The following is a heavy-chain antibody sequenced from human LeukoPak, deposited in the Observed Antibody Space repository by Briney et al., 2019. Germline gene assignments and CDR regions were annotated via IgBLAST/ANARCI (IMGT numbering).Heavy chain of an antibody. Sequence: SETLSLTCTVSGGSISSGSYYWGWIRQPPGKGLEWIGSIYHSGSTYYNPSLKSRVTISVDTSKNQFSLKLSSVTAADTAVYYCASANPYCSGGSCYRPYYYYYYYMDVWGKGTTVTVSS. CDR2: IYHSGST. D-gene: IGHD2-15*01. J-gene: IGHJ6*03. CDR3: ASANPYCSGGSCYRPYYYYYYYMDV. V-gene: IGHV4-39*07. CDR1: GGSISSGSYY.